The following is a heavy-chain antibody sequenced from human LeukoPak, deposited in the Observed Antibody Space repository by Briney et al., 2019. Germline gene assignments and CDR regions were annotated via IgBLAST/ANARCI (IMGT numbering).Heavy chain of an antibody. D-gene: IGHD2-15*01. J-gene: IGHJ4*02. CDR3: ARGSCSGGSCYHFSDY. CDR2: IYSGGST. V-gene: IGHV3-53*01. CDR1: EFTFASYW. Sequence: GGSLRLSCAASEFTFASYWMSWVRQAPGKGLEWVSVIYSGGSTYYADSVKGRFTISRDNSKNTLYLQMNSLRAEDTAVYYCARGSCSGGSCYHFSDYWGQGTLVTVSS.